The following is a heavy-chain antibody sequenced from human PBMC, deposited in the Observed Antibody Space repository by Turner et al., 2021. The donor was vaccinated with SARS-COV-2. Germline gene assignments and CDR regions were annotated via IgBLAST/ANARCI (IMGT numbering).Heavy chain of an antibody. J-gene: IGHJ4*02. CDR1: GYTLIELS. CDR2: FDPEDGET. V-gene: IGHV1-24*01. CDR3: ATGYAYCGADCSIDD. Sequence: QVQLVQSGDEVKKPGASVQVSCKVSGYTLIELSMHWVRQAPGKGLEWMGGFDPEDGETIYAQKFQGRVTMTEDTSTDTAYMELSSLRSDDTSVYYCATGYAYCGADCSIDDWGQGTLVTVSS. D-gene: IGHD2-21*02.